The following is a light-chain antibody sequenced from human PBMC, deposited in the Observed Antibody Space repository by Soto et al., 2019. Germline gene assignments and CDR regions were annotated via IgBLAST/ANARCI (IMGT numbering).Light chain of an antibody. V-gene: IGKV3-15*01. CDR3: QQYNNWPPLT. CDR2: GAS. J-gene: IGKJ4*01. Sequence: EIVLTQSPATLSVSLGETATLSCRASQSVSSSLAWYQHTPGRAPRLLIYGASTRATGIPTRFSGSGSGTEFTLTISSLQSEDFAVYYCQQYNNWPPLTLGGGTKVDIK. CDR1: QSVSSS.